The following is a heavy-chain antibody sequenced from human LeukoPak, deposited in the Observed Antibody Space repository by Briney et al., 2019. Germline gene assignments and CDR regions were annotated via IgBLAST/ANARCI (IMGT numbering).Heavy chain of an antibody. V-gene: IGHV4-59*01. Sequence: SETLSLTCTVSGGSISGYSWTWIRQPPGQGLEWIGYFHNSRTTSYNPPLTGRVIISVDTAMDQISLKLNSVTAADTAVYYCARGHLGLSPWGQGTLVTVSS. CDR2: FHNSRTT. CDR1: GGSISGYS. J-gene: IGHJ5*02. D-gene: IGHD3-10*01. CDR3: ARGHLGLSP.